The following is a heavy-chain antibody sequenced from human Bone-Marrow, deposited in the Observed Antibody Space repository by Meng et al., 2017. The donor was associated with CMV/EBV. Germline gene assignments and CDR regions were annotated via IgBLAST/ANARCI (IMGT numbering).Heavy chain of an antibody. V-gene: IGHV3-20*04. D-gene: IGHD1-26*01. J-gene: IGHJ3*02. Sequence: GGSLRLSCAASGFTFDDYGMSWVRQAPGKGLEWVSGINWNGGSTGYADSVKGRFTISRDNAKNSLYLQMNSLRAEDTAVYYCARYTYSGSWGDAFEIWGQGTMVTVSS. CDR3: ARYTYSGSWGDAFEI. CDR2: INWNGGST. CDR1: GFTFDDYG.